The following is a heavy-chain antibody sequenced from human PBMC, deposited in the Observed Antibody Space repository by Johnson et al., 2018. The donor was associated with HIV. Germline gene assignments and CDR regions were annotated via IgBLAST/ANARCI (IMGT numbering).Heavy chain of an antibody. D-gene: IGHD3-10*01. CDR2: ISYDGGNK. CDR1: GFTFSSYG. V-gene: IGHV3-30*03. CDR3: AGGPYGSGPYFAFYI. Sequence: MQLVESGGGVVQPGRSLRLSCAASGFTFSSYGMHWVRHAPGKGLEWVAVISYDGGNKYYADSVKGRFTISRDNSKNTLYLQMNSLGAEDTAVYYFAGGPYGSGPYFAFYIWGQGTMVTVSS. J-gene: IGHJ3*02.